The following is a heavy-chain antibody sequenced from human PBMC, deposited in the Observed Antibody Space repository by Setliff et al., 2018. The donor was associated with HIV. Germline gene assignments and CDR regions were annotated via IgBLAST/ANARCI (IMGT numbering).Heavy chain of an antibody. CDR1: GGTFTSSA. CDR2: IIPHFDAP. Sequence: ASVKVSCKASGGTFTSSAISWVRQARGQGLEWMGAIIPHFDAPQYAQKFQGRVTITADQSTSTAYMELRSLRSDDTAVYYRATITVAGTGAFDIWGQGTMVTVSS. V-gene: IGHV1-69*13. D-gene: IGHD6-19*01. CDR3: ATITVAGTGAFDI. J-gene: IGHJ3*02.